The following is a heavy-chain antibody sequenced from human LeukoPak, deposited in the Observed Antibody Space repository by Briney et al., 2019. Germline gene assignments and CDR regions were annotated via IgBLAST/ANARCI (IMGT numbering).Heavy chain of an antibody. CDR2: IYYSGST. Sequence: PSDTLSLTCTVSGGSISSSSYYWGWIRQPPGKGLEWIGSIYYSGSTYYNPSLKSRVTISVDTSKNQFSLKLSSVTAADTAVYYCARRYYYDSSGYRDAFDIWGQGTMVTVSS. D-gene: IGHD3-22*01. V-gene: IGHV4-39*01. J-gene: IGHJ3*02. CDR1: GGSISSSSYY. CDR3: ARRYYYDSSGYRDAFDI.